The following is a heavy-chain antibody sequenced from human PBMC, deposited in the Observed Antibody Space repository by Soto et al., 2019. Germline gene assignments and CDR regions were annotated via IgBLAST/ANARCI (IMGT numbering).Heavy chain of an antibody. CDR3: ARDRIAVAGKPEYFQH. CDR1: GFTVSSNY. J-gene: IGHJ1*01. CDR2: IYSGGST. Sequence: PGGSLRLSCAASGFTVSSNYMSWVRQAPGKGLEWVSVIYSGGSTYYADSVKGRSTISRDNSKNTLYLQMNSLRAEDTAVYYCARDRIAVAGKPEYFQHWGQGTLVTVSS. V-gene: IGHV3-66*01. D-gene: IGHD6-19*01.